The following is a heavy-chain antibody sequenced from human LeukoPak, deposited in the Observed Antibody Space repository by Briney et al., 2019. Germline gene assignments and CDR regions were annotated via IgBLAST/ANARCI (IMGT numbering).Heavy chain of an antibody. CDR1: GFTFSSYA. CDR3: ARDMYSSSSGAFDI. Sequence: GRSLRLSCAASGFTFSSYAMHWVRQAPGKGREGVAVISYDGSNKYYADSVKGRFTISRDNSKNTLYLQMNSLRAEDTAVYYCARDMYSSSSGAFDIWGQGTMVTVSS. J-gene: IGHJ3*02. V-gene: IGHV3-30*04. D-gene: IGHD6-6*01. CDR2: ISYDGSNK.